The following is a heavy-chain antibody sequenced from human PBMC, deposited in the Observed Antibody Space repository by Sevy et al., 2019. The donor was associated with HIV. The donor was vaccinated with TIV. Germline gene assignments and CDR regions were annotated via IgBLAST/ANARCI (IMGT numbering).Heavy chain of an antibody. V-gene: IGHV4-39*01. Sequence: SETLSLTCTVSGGSISSSSSYWGWIRQPPGKPLEWIGSVHCSGSTYYNPSLKSRVTISVDTSESQFSLRLSSVTAADTAVYYCATYIAAVGSNWFDPWGQGTLVTVSS. D-gene: IGHD6-13*01. CDR3: ATYIAAVGSNWFDP. CDR1: GGSISSSSSY. J-gene: IGHJ5*02. CDR2: VHCSGST.